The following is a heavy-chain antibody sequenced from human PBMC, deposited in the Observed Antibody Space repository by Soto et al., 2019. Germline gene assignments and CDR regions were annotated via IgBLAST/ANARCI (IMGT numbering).Heavy chain of an antibody. Sequence: GGSLRLSCAASGFTFSSYGMHWVRQAPGKGLEWVAVIWYDGSNKYYADSVKGRFTISRDNSKNTLYLQMNSLRAEDTAVYYWARSYRERITMIVDYWGQGTLVTVSS. CDR3: ARSYRERITMIVDY. V-gene: IGHV3-33*01. CDR2: IWYDGSNK. D-gene: IGHD3-22*01. CDR1: GFTFSSYG. J-gene: IGHJ4*02.